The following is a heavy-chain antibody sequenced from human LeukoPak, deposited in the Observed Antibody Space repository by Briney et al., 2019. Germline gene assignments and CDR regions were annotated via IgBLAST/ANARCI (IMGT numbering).Heavy chain of an antibody. D-gene: IGHD6-19*01. CDR2: IKSKTDGGTT. CDR3: TTGPSAVAGYYYYYGMDV. J-gene: IGHJ6*02. V-gene: IGHV3-15*01. Sequence: GGSLRLSCAASGFTFSNAWMSWVRQAPGKGLEWVGRIKSKTDGGTTDYAAPVKGRFTISRDDSKNTLYLQMNSLKTEDTAVYYCTTGPSAVAGYYYYYGMDVWGQGTTVTVSS. CDR1: GFTFSNAW.